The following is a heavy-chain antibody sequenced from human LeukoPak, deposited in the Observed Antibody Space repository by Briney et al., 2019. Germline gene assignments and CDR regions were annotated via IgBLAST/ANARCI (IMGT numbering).Heavy chain of an antibody. D-gene: IGHD2-15*01. Sequence: GGSLRLSCTASGFTFSSYWMTWVRQAPGKGLEWVANIGPAGSATYYVDSVKGRFTISRDNAKNLLYLQMNSLRAEDSAVYHCGRFGYVAAVDSWGQGALVTVSS. CDR2: IGPAGSAT. CDR1: GFTFSSYW. J-gene: IGHJ4*02. V-gene: IGHV3-7*01. CDR3: GRFGYVAAVDS.